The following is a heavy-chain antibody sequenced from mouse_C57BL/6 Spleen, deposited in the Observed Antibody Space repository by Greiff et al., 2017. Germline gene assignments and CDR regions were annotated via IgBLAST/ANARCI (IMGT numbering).Heavy chain of an antibody. CDR1: GYSITSGYY. CDR3: ARDYYGSSPYWYFDV. CDR2: ISYDGSN. Sequence: ESGPGLVKPSQSLSLTCSVTGYSITSGYYWNWIRQFPGNKLEWMGYISYDGSNNYNPSLKNRISITRDTSKNQFFLKLNSVTTEDTATYDCARDYYGSSPYWYFDVWGTGTTVTVSS. V-gene: IGHV3-6*01. D-gene: IGHD1-1*01. J-gene: IGHJ1*03.